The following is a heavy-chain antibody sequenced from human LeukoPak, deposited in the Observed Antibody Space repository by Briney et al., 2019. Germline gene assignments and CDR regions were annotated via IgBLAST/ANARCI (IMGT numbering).Heavy chain of an antibody. CDR1: GFTFSSYE. CDR3: ARDSIAAAYNFDY. V-gene: IGHV3-30-3*01. J-gene: IGHJ4*02. D-gene: IGHD6-13*01. CDR2: ISYDGSNK. Sequence: GGSLRLSCAASGFTFSSYEMNWVRQAPGKGLEWVAVISYDGSNKYYADSVKGRFTISRDNSKNTLYLQMNSLRAEDTAVYYCARDSIAAAYNFDYWGQGALVTVSS.